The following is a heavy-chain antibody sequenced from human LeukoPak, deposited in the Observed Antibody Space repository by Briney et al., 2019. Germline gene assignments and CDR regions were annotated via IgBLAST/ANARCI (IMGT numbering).Heavy chain of an antibody. CDR3: ARARPVAGSDY. J-gene: IGHJ4*02. CDR1: GFTFSDYY. V-gene: IGHV3-11*04. D-gene: IGHD6-19*01. Sequence: GGSLRLSCAASGFTFSDYYMSWIRQAPGKGLEWVSFISSSHSTIYYADSVKGRFTISRDNTKKSLYLQMNSLRAEDTAVYYCARARPVAGSDYWGQGTLVTVSS. CDR2: ISSSHSTI.